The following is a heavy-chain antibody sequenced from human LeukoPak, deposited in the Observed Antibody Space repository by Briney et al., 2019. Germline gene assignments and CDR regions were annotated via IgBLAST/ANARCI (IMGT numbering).Heavy chain of an antibody. Sequence: ASVKVSCKASGYTFSSYGISWLRQAPGQGLEWMGWISAYNGDTNFAQKFQDRVTVTTDTSTNTSYMELRSLKSDDSAVYYCARCRLPYAYFDNWGQGTLVTVSS. CDR2: ISAYNGDT. D-gene: IGHD4-11*01. V-gene: IGHV1-18*01. CDR3: ARCRLPYAYFDN. CDR1: GYTFSSYG. J-gene: IGHJ4*02.